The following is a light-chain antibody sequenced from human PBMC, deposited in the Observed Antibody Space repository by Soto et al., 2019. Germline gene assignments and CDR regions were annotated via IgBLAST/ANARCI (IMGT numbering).Light chain of an antibody. V-gene: IGKV3-20*01. CDR2: GAS. Sequence: EIVLTQSPGTLSLSPGEGATLSCRASQSVSSNYLAWYQQKPGQAPRLLIYGASSRAAGIPGKFSGSGSGTAFTLTISRLEPKDFAVYFCQHYDSSSTFGLGTKLEIK. CDR3: QHYDSSST. J-gene: IGKJ2*01. CDR1: QSVSSNY.